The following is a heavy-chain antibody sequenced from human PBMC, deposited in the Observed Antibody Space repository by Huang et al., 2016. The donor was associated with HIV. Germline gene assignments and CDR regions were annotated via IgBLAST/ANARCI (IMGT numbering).Heavy chain of an antibody. D-gene: IGHD1-1*01. V-gene: IGHV4-34*01. CDR1: GGSFSGYY. CDR3: ARERMMSWLDDHDAFDI. Sequence: QVQLQQWGAGLLKPSETLSLTCAVYGGSFSGYYWNWIRQSPGKGLEWIGEIYHSGSTNYNPSLKSRLTISVDTSKNQFSLKLSSVTAADTAVYYCARERMMSWLDDHDAFDIWGQGTMVTVSS. CDR2: IYHSGST. J-gene: IGHJ3*02.